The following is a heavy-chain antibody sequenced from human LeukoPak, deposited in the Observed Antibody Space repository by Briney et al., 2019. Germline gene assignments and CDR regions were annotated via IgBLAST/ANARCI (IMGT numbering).Heavy chain of an antibody. CDR3: ASSYYDFWSGYRRYYYMDV. Sequence: SETLSLTCTVSGGSISSYYWSWIRQPQGKGLEWIGYIYYSGSTNYNPSLKSRVTISVDTSKNQFSLKLSSVTAADTAVYYCASSYYDFWSGYRRYYYMDVWGKGTTVTVSS. V-gene: IGHV4-59*01. D-gene: IGHD3-3*01. J-gene: IGHJ6*03. CDR1: GGSISSYY. CDR2: IYYSGST.